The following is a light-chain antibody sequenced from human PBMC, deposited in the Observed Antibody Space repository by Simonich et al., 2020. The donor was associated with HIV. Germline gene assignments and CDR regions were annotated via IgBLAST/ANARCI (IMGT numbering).Light chain of an antibody. J-gene: IGLJ3*02. V-gene: IGLV1-44*01. Sequence: QSLLTQPSSASATPGQRVTIPCSGSSSNTGSHTVNWYQQLPGTAPKLLIYKNDQRPSGVPDRFSGSKSGTSSSLAITGLQTEDEADYYCQSYDSSLSGSVFGGGTKLTVL. CDR2: KND. CDR1: SSNTGSHT. CDR3: QSYDSSLSGSV.